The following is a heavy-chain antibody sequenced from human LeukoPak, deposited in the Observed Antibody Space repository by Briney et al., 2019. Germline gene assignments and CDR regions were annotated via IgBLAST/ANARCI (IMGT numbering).Heavy chain of an antibody. CDR2: IRYDGSNK. CDR1: GFTFSSYG. V-gene: IGHV3-30*02. Sequence: GGSLRLSCAASGFTFSSYGMHWVRQAPGKGLEWVAFIRYDGSNKYYADSVKGRFTISRDNSKNTLYLQMNSLRAEDTAVYYCAKGRRDGYSYGDYWGQGTLVTVSS. CDR3: AKGRRDGYSYGDY. D-gene: IGHD5-24*01. J-gene: IGHJ4*02.